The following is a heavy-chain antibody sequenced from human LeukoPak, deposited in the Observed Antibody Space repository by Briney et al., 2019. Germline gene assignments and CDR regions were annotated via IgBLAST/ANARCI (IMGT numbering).Heavy chain of an antibody. CDR3: ARASIAGGNDAFDI. D-gene: IGHD6-13*01. J-gene: IGHJ3*02. CDR2: INPNSGGT. Sequence: ASVKVSCKVSGYTFTGYYMHWVRQAPGQGLEWMGWINPNSGGTNYAQKFQGWVTMTRDTSISTAYMELSRLRSDDTAVYYCARASIAGGNDAFDIWGQGTMVTVSS. V-gene: IGHV1-2*04. CDR1: GYTFTGYY.